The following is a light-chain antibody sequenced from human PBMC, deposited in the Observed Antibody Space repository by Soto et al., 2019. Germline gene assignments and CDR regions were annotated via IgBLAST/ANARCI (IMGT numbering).Light chain of an antibody. Sequence: EVVMTQSPVTLSVSPGERATLSCRASQSVSSNLAWYQQKPGQAPRLLIYGATTRATTIPARFSGSGSGTEFTLTISSLQSEDFAVYYCQQYGSFSITFGQGTRLEIK. V-gene: IGKV3-15*01. CDR1: QSVSSN. CDR2: GAT. CDR3: QQYGSFSIT. J-gene: IGKJ5*01.